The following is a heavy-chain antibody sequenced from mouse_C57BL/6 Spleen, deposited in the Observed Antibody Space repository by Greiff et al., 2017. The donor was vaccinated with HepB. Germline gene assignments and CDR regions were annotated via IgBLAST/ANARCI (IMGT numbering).Heavy chain of an antibody. J-gene: IGHJ3*01. V-gene: IGHV1-26*01. Sequence: VQLQQSGPELVKPGASVKISCKASGYTFTDYYMNWVKQSHGKSLEWIGDINPNNGGTSYNQKFKGKATLTVDKSSSTAYMELRSLTSEDSAVYYCAREGLLRSGFAYWGQGTLVTVSA. D-gene: IGHD1-1*01. CDR3: AREGLLRSGFAY. CDR2: INPNNGGT. CDR1: GYTFTDYY.